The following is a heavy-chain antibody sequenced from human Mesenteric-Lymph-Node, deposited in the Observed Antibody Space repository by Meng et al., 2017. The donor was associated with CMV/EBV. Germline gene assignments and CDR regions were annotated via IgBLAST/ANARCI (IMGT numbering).Heavy chain of an antibody. V-gene: IGHV3-74*01. Sequence: GESLKISCAASGFTFSSYWMHWVRQAPGKGLVWVSRINSDGSSTSYADSVKGRFTISRDNAKNSLYLQMNSLRAEDTALYYCAKDTIYYDSSGYYPLNDAFDIWGQGTMVTVSS. D-gene: IGHD3-22*01. CDR3: AKDTIYYDSSGYYPLNDAFDI. CDR1: GFTFSSYW. J-gene: IGHJ3*02. CDR2: INSDGSST.